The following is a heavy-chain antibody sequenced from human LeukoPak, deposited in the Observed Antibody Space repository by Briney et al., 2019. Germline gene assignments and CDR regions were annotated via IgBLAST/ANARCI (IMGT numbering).Heavy chain of an antibody. CDR3: ARAGVLVWFAELLHYYYYMDV. CDR2: FDPEDGET. CDR1: GYTLTELS. V-gene: IGHV1-24*01. J-gene: IGHJ6*03. Sequence: ASVKVSCKGSGYTLTELSMHWVRQAPGKGLEWMGGFDPEDGETIYAQKFQGRVTMTEDTSTDTAYMELSSLRSEDTAVYYCARAGVLVWFAELLHYYYYMDVWGKGTTVTVSS. D-gene: IGHD3-10*01.